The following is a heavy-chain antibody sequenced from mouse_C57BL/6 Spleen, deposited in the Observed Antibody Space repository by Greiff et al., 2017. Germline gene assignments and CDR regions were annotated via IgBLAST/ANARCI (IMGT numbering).Heavy chain of an antibody. D-gene: IGHD2-3*01. CDR1: GYTFTDYY. Sequence: EVKLQESGPELVKPGASVKISCKASGYTFTDYYMNWVKQSHGKSLEWIGDINPNNGGTSYNQKFKGKATLTVDKSSSTAYMELRSLTSEDSAVYYCARRGDGYYAWFAYWGQGTLVTVSA. J-gene: IGHJ3*01. CDR3: ARRGDGYYAWFAY. V-gene: IGHV1-26*01. CDR2: INPNNGGT.